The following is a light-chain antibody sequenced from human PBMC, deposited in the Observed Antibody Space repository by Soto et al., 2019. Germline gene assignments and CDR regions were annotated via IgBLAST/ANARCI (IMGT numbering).Light chain of an antibody. CDR2: GAS. V-gene: IGKV3-20*01. J-gene: IGKJ2*01. CDR1: QSVAGSY. CDR3: QHYGSSPYT. Sequence: EIVLTQSPGTLSLSPGERVTLSCRASQSVAGSYLAWYQQKPGQAPRLLMYGASSRATGIPDRFSGSGSGTDFTLTISRLEPEDFAVYHCQHYGSSPYTFGQGTTLEIK.